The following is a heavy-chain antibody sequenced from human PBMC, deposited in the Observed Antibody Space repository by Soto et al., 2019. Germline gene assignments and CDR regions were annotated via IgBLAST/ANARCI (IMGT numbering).Heavy chain of an antibody. V-gene: IGHV4-4*02. J-gene: IGHJ4*02. CDR1: GGSISSSNW. Sequence: QVQLQESGPGLVKPSGTLSLTCAVSGGSISSSNWWSWVRQPPGKGLEWIGEIYHSGSTNYNPSLRGRVTVSGDEYKNRFSLKLRAGTAADAAVYYWARRRLGYNWNDGGSDYWGQGTLVTVSS. CDR2: IYHSGST. CDR3: ARRRLGYNWNDGGSDY. D-gene: IGHD1-1*01.